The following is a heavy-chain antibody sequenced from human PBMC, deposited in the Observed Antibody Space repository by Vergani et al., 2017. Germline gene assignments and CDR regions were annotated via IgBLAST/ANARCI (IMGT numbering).Heavy chain of an antibody. D-gene: IGHD3-10*01. CDR2: ISSNGGST. CDR1: GFTFSSYA. Sequence: EVQLVESGGGLVQPGGSLRLSCSASGFTFSSYAMHWVRQAPGKGLEYVSAISSNGGSTYYADSVKGRFTISRDNSKNTLYLQMSSLRAEDTAVYYCVNGLGDYYGSGSYLSMALAFDIWGQGTMVTVSS. J-gene: IGHJ3*02. V-gene: IGHV3-64D*06. CDR3: VNGLGDYYGSGSYLSMALAFDI.